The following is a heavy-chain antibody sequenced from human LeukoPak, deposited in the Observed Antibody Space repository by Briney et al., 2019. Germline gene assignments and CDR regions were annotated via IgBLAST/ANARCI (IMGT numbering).Heavy chain of an antibody. CDR2: ISYDGSNK. CDR1: GFTFSSYA. J-gene: IGHJ4*02. V-gene: IGHV3-30-3*01. Sequence: GGSLRLSCAASGFTFSSYAMHWVRQAPGKGLEWVAVISYDGSNKYYADSVKGRFTISRDNSKNTLYLQMNSLRAEDTAVYYCARDGDYYGSGSYYNVLPYYFDYWGQGTLVTVSS. D-gene: IGHD3-10*01. CDR3: ARDGDYYGSGSYYNVLPYYFDY.